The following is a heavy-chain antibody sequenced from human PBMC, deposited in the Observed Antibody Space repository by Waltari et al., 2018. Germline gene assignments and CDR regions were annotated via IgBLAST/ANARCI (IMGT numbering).Heavy chain of an antibody. V-gene: IGHV3-49*04. D-gene: IGHD1-26*01. CDR3: TTSPDRVVGASVVDY. Sequence: EVQLVESGGGLVQPGRSLRLSCTASGFTFGDYAMSWVRQAPGKGREWVGFIRSQAYARRTEDAGAAKGRVTISRDDYKSIAYLQMNSLKTEDTAVYYCTTSPDRVVGASVVDYWGQGTLVTVSS. CDR1: GFTFGDYA. J-gene: IGHJ4*02. CDR2: IRSQAYARRT.